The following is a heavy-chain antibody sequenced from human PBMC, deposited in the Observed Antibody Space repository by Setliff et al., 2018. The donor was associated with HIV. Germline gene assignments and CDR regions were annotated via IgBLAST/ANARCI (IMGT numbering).Heavy chain of an antibody. Sequence: GASVKVSCKASGYTFAGYGIHWVRQAPGQGLEWVGWINIYTGDRTYADNFQYRVTMTADISTSTVYMELRHLRSDDTAVYYCARDSSASRTPPLHWGQGTLVTVSS. CDR1: GYTFAGYG. D-gene: IGHD2-15*01. CDR3: ARDSSASRTPPLH. J-gene: IGHJ4*02. V-gene: IGHV1-18*01. CDR2: INIYTGDR.